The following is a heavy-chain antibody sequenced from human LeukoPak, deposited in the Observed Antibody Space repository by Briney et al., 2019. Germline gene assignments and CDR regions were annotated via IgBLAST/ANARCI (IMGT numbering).Heavy chain of an antibody. V-gene: IGHV3-7*01. CDR1: GFTFSGYW. D-gene: IGHD6-13*01. CDR3: ARDGVPGIAAFFDY. Sequence: PGGSLRLSCAASGFTFSGYWMSWVRQAPGKGLEWVANIKQDGSEKYYVDSVKGRFTISRDNAKNSLYLQMNSLRAEDTAVYYCARDGVPGIAAFFDYWGQGTLVTVSS. CDR2: IKQDGSEK. J-gene: IGHJ4*02.